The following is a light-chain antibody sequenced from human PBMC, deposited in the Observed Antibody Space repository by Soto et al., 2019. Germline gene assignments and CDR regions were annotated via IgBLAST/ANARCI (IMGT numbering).Light chain of an antibody. J-gene: IGKJ3*01. CDR3: QKYSSVPF. V-gene: IGKV1-27*01. CDR2: AAS. CDR1: QGIRNF. Sequence: DIQMTQSPPSLSASVGDRVTITCRASQGIRNFVAWYQQKPGKAPKLLIYAASTLQSGVPSRFSGSGSGTQFTLTINSLQPEDVATYSCQKYSSVPFFGPGTKVEIK.